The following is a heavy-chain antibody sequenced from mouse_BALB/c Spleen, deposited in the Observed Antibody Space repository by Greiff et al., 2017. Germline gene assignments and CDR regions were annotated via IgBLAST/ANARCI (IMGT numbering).Heavy chain of an antibody. J-gene: IGHJ4*01. CDR3: AREGENYGSSHYAMDY. Sequence: EVMLVESGGGLVQPGGSLRLSCATSGFTFTDYYMSWVRQPPGKALEWLGFIRNKANGYTTEYSASVKGRFTISRDNSQSILYLQMNTLRAEDSATYYCAREGENYGSSHYAMDYWGQGTSVTVSS. D-gene: IGHD1-1*01. CDR1: GFTFTDYY. CDR2: IRNKANGYTT. V-gene: IGHV7-3*02.